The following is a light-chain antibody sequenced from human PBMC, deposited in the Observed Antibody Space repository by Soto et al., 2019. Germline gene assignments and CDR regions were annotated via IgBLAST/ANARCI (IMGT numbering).Light chain of an antibody. V-gene: IGKV3-15*01. J-gene: IGKJ1*01. CDR1: QRVSSD. CDR2: GAS. Sequence: EIVMTQSPATLSVSPGERPTLSCRASQRVSSDLAWYHQKPCQAPRLLIYGASTRATGIPARFSGSGSGTEFTLTINSLQSEDFAVYYCQQYNNWPRTFGQGTKVEIK. CDR3: QQYNNWPRT.